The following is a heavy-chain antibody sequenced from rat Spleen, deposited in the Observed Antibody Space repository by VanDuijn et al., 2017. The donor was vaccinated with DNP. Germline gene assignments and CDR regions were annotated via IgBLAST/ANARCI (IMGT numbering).Heavy chain of an antibody. CDR1: GFSLADFS. J-gene: IGHJ3*01. D-gene: IGHD1-1*01. CDR3: TRVYYSAEDWFAY. CDR2: IRANGVT. Sequence: QVQLKESGPGLVQPSQTLSLTCTVSGFSLADFSVHWVRQTPGKGLEWMGRIRANGVTDYHSALRSRLSISRDTSKSQVFLKMNSLQTEDTAIYFCTRVYYSAEDWFAYWGQGTLVTVSS. V-gene: IGHV2-19*01.